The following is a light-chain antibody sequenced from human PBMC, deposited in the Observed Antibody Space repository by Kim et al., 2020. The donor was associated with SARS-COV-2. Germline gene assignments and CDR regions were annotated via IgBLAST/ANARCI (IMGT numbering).Light chain of an antibody. CDR3: QQYNSYSYT. V-gene: IGKV1-5*03. J-gene: IGKJ2*01. CDR2: NAS. CDR1: QSISSW. Sequence: SASVGDIVTITCRASQSISSWLAWYQQKPGKAPKLLIYNASSLESGVPSRFSGSGSGTEFTLTISSLQPDDFATYYCQQYNSYSYTFGQGTKLEI.